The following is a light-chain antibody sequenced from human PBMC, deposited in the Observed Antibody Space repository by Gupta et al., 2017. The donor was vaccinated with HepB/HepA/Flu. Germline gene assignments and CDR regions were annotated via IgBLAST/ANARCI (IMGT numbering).Light chain of an antibody. J-gene: IGLJ3*02. CDR1: NVGSKS. CDR3: QVWDRSSDHWV. Sequence: SYVLTQPPSVSVAPGETASISCGGNNVGSKSVQWYQQKPGQAPVLVVYDDTDRPSGIPERFSGSNSGNTATLTISRVEAGDEADYYCQVWDRSSDHWVFGGGTKLTVL. CDR2: DDT. V-gene: IGLV3-21*02.